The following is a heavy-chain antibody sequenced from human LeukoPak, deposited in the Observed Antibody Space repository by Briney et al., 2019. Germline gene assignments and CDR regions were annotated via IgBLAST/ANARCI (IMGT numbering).Heavy chain of an antibody. V-gene: IGHV1-69*05. CDR2: IIPIFGTA. D-gene: IGHD6-13*01. CDR1: GGTFSSYA. Sequence: GASVKVSCKASGGTFSSYAISWVRQAPGQGLEWMGGIIPIFGTANYAQKFQGRVTITTGESTSTAYMELSSLRSEDTAVYYCARSPSSSWHFDYWGQGTLVTVYS. CDR3: ARSPSSSWHFDY. J-gene: IGHJ4*02.